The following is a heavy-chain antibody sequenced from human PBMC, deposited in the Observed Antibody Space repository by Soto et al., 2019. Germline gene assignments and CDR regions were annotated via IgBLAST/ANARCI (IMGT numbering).Heavy chain of an antibody. CDR1: EFTFSSYW. D-gene: IGHD3-10*01. V-gene: IGHV3-74*01. Sequence: PWGALRLSCVASEFTFSSYWMHWVRQVPGKELVWVSRLNGDGSFTTYADSVKGRFTISRDNAKKTLYLRMNSLRAEDTAVYYCARDLSGRADVWGQGTTVTVSS. CDR3: ARDLSGRADV. CDR2: LNGDGSFT. J-gene: IGHJ6*02.